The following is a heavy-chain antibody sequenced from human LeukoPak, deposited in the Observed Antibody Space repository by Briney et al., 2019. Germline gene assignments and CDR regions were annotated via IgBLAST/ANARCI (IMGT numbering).Heavy chain of an antibody. V-gene: IGHV3-11*04. CDR1: GGSFSGYY. Sequence: LSLTCAVYGGSFSGYYWSWIRQPPGKGLEWVSYISSSGSTIYYADSVKGRFTISRDNAKNSLYLQMNSLRAEDTAVYYCAREGSGSYYLDYWGQGTLVTVSS. CDR2: ISSSGSTI. D-gene: IGHD1-26*01. CDR3: AREGSGSYYLDY. J-gene: IGHJ4*02.